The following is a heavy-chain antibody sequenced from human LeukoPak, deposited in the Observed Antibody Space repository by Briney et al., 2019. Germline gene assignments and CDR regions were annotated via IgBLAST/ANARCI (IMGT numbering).Heavy chain of an antibody. V-gene: IGHV3-23*01. CDR1: GFTFSSYA. Sequence: PGGSMRLSCAASGFTFSSYAMSWVRQVPGKGLEWASAISGSGGSTYYADSVKGRFTISRDNSKNTLYLQMNSLRAEDTAVYYCAKDVVIKGTYAFDIWGQGTMVTVSS. CDR2: ISGSGGST. CDR3: AKDVVIKGTYAFDI. D-gene: IGHD3-22*01. J-gene: IGHJ3*02.